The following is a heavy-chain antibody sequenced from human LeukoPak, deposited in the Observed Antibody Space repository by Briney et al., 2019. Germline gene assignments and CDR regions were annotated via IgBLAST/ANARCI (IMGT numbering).Heavy chain of an antibody. CDR1: GFTFSSYA. D-gene: IGHD3-10*01. CDR2: ISGSGGST. V-gene: IGHV3-23*01. Sequence: GGSLRLSCAASGFTFSSYAMSWVRQAPGKGLEWVSAISGSGGSTYYADSVKGRFTISRDNSKNTLYLQMNSLRAEDTAVYYCAKSASGSYYRRDYFDYWGQGTLVTVSS. CDR3: AKSASGSYYRRDYFDY. J-gene: IGHJ4*02.